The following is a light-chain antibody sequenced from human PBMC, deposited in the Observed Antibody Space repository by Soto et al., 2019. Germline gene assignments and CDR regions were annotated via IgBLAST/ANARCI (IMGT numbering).Light chain of an antibody. V-gene: IGKV3-20*01. CDR1: QSVSSSY. J-gene: IGKJ1*01. Sequence: EIVLTQSPGTLSLSPGERATLSCRASQSVSSSYLAWYQQKPGQAPRLLIYGASSRATVIPDRFSGSGSGTYFTFTISSLEPEDFAVYYCQQYCSSPRTFGQGTQVEFK. CDR2: GAS. CDR3: QQYCSSPRT.